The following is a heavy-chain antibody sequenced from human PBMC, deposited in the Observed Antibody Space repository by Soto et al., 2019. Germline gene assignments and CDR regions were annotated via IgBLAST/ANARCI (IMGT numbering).Heavy chain of an antibody. CDR3: ARMIVGAELYYGMDV. Sequence: SETLSLTCAVYGGSFSGYYWSWIRQPPGKGLEWIGKINHSGSTNYNPSLKSRVTISVDTSKNQFSLKLSSVTAADTAVYYCARMIVGAELYYGMDVWGQGTTVTVSS. CDR1: GGSFSGYY. D-gene: IGHD1-26*01. V-gene: IGHV4-34*01. J-gene: IGHJ6*02. CDR2: INHSGST.